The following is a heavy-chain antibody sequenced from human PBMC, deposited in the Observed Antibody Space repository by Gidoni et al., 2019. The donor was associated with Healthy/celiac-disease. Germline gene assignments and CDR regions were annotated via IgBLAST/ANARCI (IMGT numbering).Heavy chain of an antibody. D-gene: IGHD3-10*01. CDR3: VKSGRRGDY. J-gene: IGHJ4*02. CDR2: ISSTGGST. Sequence: EVQRVESGGGLVEPGGSLRLSCSASGFTFSSYAMHWVRPAAGKGMEYVSAISSTGGSTYYAASVKGRFTISRDNSKNTLYLQMSSLRADDTAVYYCVKSGRRGDYWGQGTLVTVSS. V-gene: IGHV3-64D*06. CDR1: GFTFSSYA.